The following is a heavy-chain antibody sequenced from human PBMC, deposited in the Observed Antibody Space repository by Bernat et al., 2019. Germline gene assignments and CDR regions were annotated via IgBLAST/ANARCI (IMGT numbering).Heavy chain of an antibody. Sequence: QVQLQQSGPGLVKPSQTLSLTCAISGDTVSSNSAAWNWIRQSPSRGLEWLGRTYYRSKWYYDYAVSVKSQKPINQDTPKSQFPLRWSWVTPEDRVVYYGTGGCGGGGGGFDYWGQGTLVTVSS. D-gene: IGHD3-16*01. CDR3: TGGCGGGGGGFDY. V-gene: IGHV6-1*01. CDR1: GDTVSSNSAA. CDR2: TYYRSKWYY. J-gene: IGHJ4*02.